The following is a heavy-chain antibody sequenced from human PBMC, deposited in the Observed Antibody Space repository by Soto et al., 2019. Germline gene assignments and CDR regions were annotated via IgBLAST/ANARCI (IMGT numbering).Heavy chain of an antibody. J-gene: IGHJ3*02. CDR2: INAGNGNT. V-gene: IGHV1-3*01. CDR1: GYTFTSYA. D-gene: IGHD3-10*01. Sequence: GASVKVSCKASGYTFTSYAMHWVRQAPGQRLEWMGWINAGNGNTKYSQKFQGRVTITRDTSASTAYMELSSLRSEDTAVYYCARDQRRRGVILGGSDAFDIWGQGTMVTVSS. CDR3: ARDQRRRGVILGGSDAFDI.